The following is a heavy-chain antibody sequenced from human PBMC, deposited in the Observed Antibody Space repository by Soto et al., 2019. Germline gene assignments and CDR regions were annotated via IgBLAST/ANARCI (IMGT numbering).Heavy chain of an antibody. CDR2: ISAYNGNT. CDR3: AVPAAQTYYYYYGMDV. Sequence: QVQLVQSGAEVKKPGASVKVSCKASGYTFTSYGISWVQQAPGQGLEWMGWISAYNGNTNYAQKLQGRVTMTTDTSTSTAYMELRSLRSDDTAVYYCAVPAAQTYYYYYGMDVWGQGTTVTVSS. D-gene: IGHD2-2*01. V-gene: IGHV1-18*01. CDR1: GYTFTSYG. J-gene: IGHJ6*02.